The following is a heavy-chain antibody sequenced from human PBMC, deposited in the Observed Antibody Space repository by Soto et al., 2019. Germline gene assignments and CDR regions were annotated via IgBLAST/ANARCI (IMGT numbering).Heavy chain of an antibody. CDR2: INAGNGNT. CDR3: ARAVAVPADFDY. V-gene: IGHV1-3*01. J-gene: IGHJ4*02. Sequence: ASVKVSCKASGYTFTGYAMHWGRQAPGQRLEWMGWINAGNGNTKYSQKFQGRVTISRDTSASTAYMELSSLGSEDTAVYYCARAVAVPADFDYWRQGTLVTVSS. CDR1: GYTFTGYA. D-gene: IGHD6-19*01.